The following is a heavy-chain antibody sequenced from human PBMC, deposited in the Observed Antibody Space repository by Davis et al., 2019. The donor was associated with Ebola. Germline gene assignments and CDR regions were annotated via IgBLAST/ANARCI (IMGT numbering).Heavy chain of an antibody. J-gene: IGHJ4*02. CDR3: ARGYWAAAGPYYFDY. Sequence: AASVKVSCKASGYTFTNYGITWVRQATGQGLEWMGWMNPKSGNTGYAQNFQGRVTMTRNTSISTAYMELSSLRPEDTAVYYCARGYWAAAGPYYFDYWGQGTLVTVSS. CDR1: GYTFTNYG. D-gene: IGHD6-13*01. CDR2: MNPKSGNT. V-gene: IGHV1-8*02.